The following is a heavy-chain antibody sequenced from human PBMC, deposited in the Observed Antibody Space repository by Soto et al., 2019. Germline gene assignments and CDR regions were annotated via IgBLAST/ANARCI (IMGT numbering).Heavy chain of an antibody. V-gene: IGHV3-13*01. CDR2: IGTAGDT. D-gene: IGHD4-17*01. CDR1: GFTFSSYD. Sequence: EVQLVESGGGLVQPGGSLRLSCAASGFTFSSYDMHWVRQATGKGLEWVSAIGTAGDTYYPGSVKGRFTISRENAKNSLYLQMNSLRAGDTAVYYCARGGDYGDYDDLYYYFDYWGQGTLVTVSS. J-gene: IGHJ4*02. CDR3: ARGGDYGDYDDLYYYFDY.